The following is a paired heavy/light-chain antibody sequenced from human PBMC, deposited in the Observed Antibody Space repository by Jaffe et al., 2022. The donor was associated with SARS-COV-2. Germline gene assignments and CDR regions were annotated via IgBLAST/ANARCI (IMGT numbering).Heavy chain of an antibody. CDR1: GFTFDDYA. V-gene: IGHV3-43*02. Sequence: EVQLVESGGGVVQPGGSLRLSCAASGFTFDDYAMHWVRQAPGKGLEWVSLISGDGGSTYYADSVKGRFTISRDNSKNSLYLQMNSLRTEDTALYYCAKDFQRGTIFGVVIYYYYGMDVWGQGTTVTVSS. CDR2: ISGDGGST. J-gene: IGHJ6*02. D-gene: IGHD3-3*01. CDR3: AKDFQRGTIFGVVIYYYYGMDV.
Light chain of an antibody. CDR1: SSDVGGYNY. Sequence: QSALTQPASVSGSPGQSITISCTGTSSDVGGYNYVSWYQQHPGKAPKLMIYEVSNRPSGVPDRFSGSKSGNTASLTISGLQAEDEADYYCSSYTSSSTHVVFGGGTKLTVL. V-gene: IGLV2-14*01. CDR3: SSYTSSSTHVV. J-gene: IGLJ2*01. CDR2: EVS.